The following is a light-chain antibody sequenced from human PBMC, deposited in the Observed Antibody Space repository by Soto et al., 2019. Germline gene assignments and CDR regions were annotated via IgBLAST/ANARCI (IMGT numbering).Light chain of an antibody. CDR3: AAWDDTLSGWA. CDR1: SSNIGSYY. CDR2: TDI. V-gene: IGLV1-47*01. Sequence: QAVVTQPPSASGTPGQGVTISCSGSSSNIGSYYVYWYQHLPGTAPKLVIHTDIHRPSGVPGRFSGSKSGTSASLAISGLRSEDEGDYYCAAWDDTLSGWAFGGGTKVTVL. J-gene: IGLJ3*02.